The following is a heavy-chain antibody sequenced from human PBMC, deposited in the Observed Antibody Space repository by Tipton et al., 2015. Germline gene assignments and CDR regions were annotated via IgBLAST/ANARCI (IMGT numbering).Heavy chain of an antibody. V-gene: IGHV4-59*01. D-gene: IGHD3-22*01. J-gene: IGHJ4*02. CDR3: ARTSYDSSGYFGGEDY. Sequence: TLSLTCTVSGGSISHYYWSWIRQPPGKGLEWLGHIYYSGNTNYNPSLKSRVTMSVDTSKNQFSLKLSSVTAADTAVYYCARTSYDSSGYFGGEDYWGQGTLVTVSS. CDR2: IYYSGNT. CDR1: GGSISHYY.